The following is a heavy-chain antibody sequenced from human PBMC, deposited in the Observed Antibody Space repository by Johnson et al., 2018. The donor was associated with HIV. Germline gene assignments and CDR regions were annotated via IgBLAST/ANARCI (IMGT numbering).Heavy chain of an antibody. CDR1: GFTFSNAW. J-gene: IGHJ3*02. CDR2: ITSKTDGGTT. D-gene: IGHD6-13*01. V-gene: IGHV3-15*01. CDR3: AKCIWGSSLIDAFDI. Sequence: VQLVESGGGLAKPAWSPRLSCAASGFTFSNAWMSWVRQAPGKGLEWVGRITSKTDGGTTDYAAPVRGRFTISRDDSKNTLYMQMNSLRAEDTAVYYCAKCIWGSSLIDAFDIWGQGTRVTVSS.